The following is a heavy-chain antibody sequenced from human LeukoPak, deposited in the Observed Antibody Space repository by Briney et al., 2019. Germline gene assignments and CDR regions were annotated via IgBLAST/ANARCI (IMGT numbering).Heavy chain of an antibody. V-gene: IGHV3-30*18. Sequence: GGSLRLSCAASGFTFSSYGMHWVRQAPGKGLEWVAVISYDGSNKYYADSVKGRFTISRDNSKNTLYLQMNGLRAEDTAVYYCAKAVGWFDPWGQGTLVTVSS. CDR2: ISYDGSNK. CDR3: AKAVGWFDP. J-gene: IGHJ5*02. CDR1: GFTFSSYG.